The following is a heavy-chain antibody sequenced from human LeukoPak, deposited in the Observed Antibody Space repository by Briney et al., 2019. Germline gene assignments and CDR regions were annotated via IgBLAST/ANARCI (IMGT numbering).Heavy chain of an antibody. D-gene: IGHD4-23*01. V-gene: IGHV1-18*01. CDR2: ISPDNGNT. J-gene: IGHJ4*02. Sequence: GASVKVSCKTSGYSFTTYRISWVRQAPGQELEWMGWISPDNGNTNYAQRLQGRVTMTTDTSTSTAYMELRILRSDDTGVYYCATDYGGNPGFFDYWGQGTLVTVSS. CDR3: ATDYGGNPGFFDY. CDR1: GYSFTTYR.